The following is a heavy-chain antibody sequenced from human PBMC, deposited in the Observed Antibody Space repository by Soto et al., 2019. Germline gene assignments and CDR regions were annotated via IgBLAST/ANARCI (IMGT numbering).Heavy chain of an antibody. CDR1: GASISRYY. CDR2: IYYSGST. D-gene: IGHD5-12*01. Sequence: SETLSLTCTVCGASISRYYWSWIRQPPGKGLEWIGYIYYSGSTNYNPSLKSRVSTSVDTSKNQLSLKLSSVTAADTAVYYCANSLVAPRGMSYYYYCMDAWGKGT. J-gene: IGHJ6*03. CDR3: ANSLVAPRGMSYYYYCMDA. V-gene: IGHV4-59*01.